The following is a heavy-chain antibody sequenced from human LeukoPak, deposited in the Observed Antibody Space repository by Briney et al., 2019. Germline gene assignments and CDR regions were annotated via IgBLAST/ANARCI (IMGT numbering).Heavy chain of an antibody. CDR2: ISGGGATT. V-gene: IGHV3-23*01. CDR3: ATDYYDRSGDYTFDH. Sequence: HPGGSLRLSCAASGFAFRDYAMSWVRQAPGKGLEWVSVISGGGATTHYTDSVKGRLTISRDNYKNTVSLQMNSLRAEDMAVYYCATDYYDRSGDYTFDHWGQGTQVTVSS. J-gene: IGHJ4*02. D-gene: IGHD3-22*01. CDR1: GFAFRDYA.